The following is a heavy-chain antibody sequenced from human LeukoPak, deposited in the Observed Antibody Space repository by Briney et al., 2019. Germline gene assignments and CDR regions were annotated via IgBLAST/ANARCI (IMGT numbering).Heavy chain of an antibody. CDR3: ARDPRTLGNHLVEY. CDR1: GYTFTAYY. V-gene: IGHV1-2*02. CDR2: INSNTGGT. D-gene: IGHD1-14*01. J-gene: IGHJ4*02. Sequence: GASVKVSCKASGYTFTAYYIHWVRQAPGQGLEWMGWINSNTGGTNYAQKCQGRVTMTRDTSISTAYMELSSLRSDDTATFYCARDPRTLGNHLVEYWGQGTLVTVSS.